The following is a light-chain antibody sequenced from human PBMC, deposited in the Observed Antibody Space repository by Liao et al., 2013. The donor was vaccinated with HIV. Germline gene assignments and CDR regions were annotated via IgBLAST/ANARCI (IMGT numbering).Light chain of an antibody. CDR1: KLGDKY. CDR3: QAWDSSQGV. Sequence: SYELTQSPSVSVSPGQTANITCSGDKLGDKYACWYQQKPGQSPVLVIYQDTKRPSGIPERFSGSNSGNTATLTISGTQAMDEADYYCQAWDSSQGVFGGGTKVTVL. CDR2: QDT. J-gene: IGLJ3*02. V-gene: IGLV3-1*01.